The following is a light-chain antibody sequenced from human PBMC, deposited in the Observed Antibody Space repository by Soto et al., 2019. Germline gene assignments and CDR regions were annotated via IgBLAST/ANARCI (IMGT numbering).Light chain of an antibody. V-gene: IGKV3-15*01. J-gene: IGKJ4*01. CDR1: QSVSNN. CDR2: GAS. Sequence: EIVMTQSPATLSVSPGERATLSCRASQSVSNNLAWYQQKPGQAPRLLIYGASTRATGIPARFNGSGSGTQFTLTISSLQSEDFAVYYCQQHNNWPLTFGGGTKVDI. CDR3: QQHNNWPLT.